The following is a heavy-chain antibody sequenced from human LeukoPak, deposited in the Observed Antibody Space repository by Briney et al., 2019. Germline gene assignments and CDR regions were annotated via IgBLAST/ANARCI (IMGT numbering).Heavy chain of an antibody. CDR1: GYTFTSYD. D-gene: IGHD2-2*01. V-gene: IGHV1-8*01. Sequence: ASVTVSCKASGYTFTSYDINWVRQATGQGLEWIGWMYPNSGNSGYAQKFEGRGGMTRDTSISTAYMELSALSSEDTAVYYCARAPTSQDNYDYCFDFWAKGTTVTVPS. CDR3: ARAPTSQDNYDYCFDF. J-gene: IGHJ6*03. CDR2: MYPNSGNS.